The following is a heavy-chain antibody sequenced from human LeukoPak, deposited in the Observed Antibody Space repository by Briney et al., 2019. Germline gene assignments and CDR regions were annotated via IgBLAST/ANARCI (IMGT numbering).Heavy chain of an antibody. D-gene: IGHD1-1*01. J-gene: IGHJ4*02. CDR3: ARGTGPRYFDY. Sequence: SKTLSLTCTVSGGSISSYYWSWIRQPPGKGLEWIGYIYYSGSTNYNPSLKSRVTISVDTSKNQFSLKLSSVTAADTAVYYCARGTGPRYFDYWGQGTLVTVSS. CDR2: IYYSGST. V-gene: IGHV4-59*01. CDR1: GGSISSYY.